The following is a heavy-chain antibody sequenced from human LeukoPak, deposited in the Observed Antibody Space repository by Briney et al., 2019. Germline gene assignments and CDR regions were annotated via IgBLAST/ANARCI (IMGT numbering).Heavy chain of an antibody. CDR2: IFPSGGEI. J-gene: IGHJ3*02. Sequence: GGSLRLSCAASGFTFSTFAMIWVRQPPGKGLEWVSSIFPSGGEIHYADSVRGRFTISRDNSKSILSLQMNSLRAEDTAVYYCARDVSSGGAFDIWGQGTMVTVSS. V-gene: IGHV3-23*01. D-gene: IGHD3-10*01. CDR3: ARDVSSGGAFDI. CDR1: GFTFSTFA.